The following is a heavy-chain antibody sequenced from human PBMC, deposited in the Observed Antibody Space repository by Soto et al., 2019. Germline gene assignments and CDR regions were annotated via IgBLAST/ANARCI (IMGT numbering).Heavy chain of an antibody. CDR2: ISHDGINK. J-gene: IGHJ5*02. CDR1: GFSFSSYA. Sequence: GGSLRLSCTASGFSFSSYAMYWFRQPPGKGLEWVAVISHDGINKHYADSVKGRVTVSRDNSNHSLDLQLSSLRSEDTAVYYCASSRREYQLSTNGWFDPWGQGTLVTVSS. D-gene: IGHD2-2*01. CDR3: ASSRREYQLSTNGWFDP. V-gene: IGHV3-30-3*01.